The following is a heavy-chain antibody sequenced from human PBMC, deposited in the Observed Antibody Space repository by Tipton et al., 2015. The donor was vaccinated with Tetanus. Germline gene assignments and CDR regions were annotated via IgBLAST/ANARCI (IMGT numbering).Heavy chain of an antibody. V-gene: IGHV3-53*01. CDR3: TRERGGIDS. D-gene: IGHD3-16*01. J-gene: IGHJ4*02. CDR2: IYIGGNT. CDR1: GFTVSFNS. Sequence: SLRLSCVASGFTVSFNSMTWVRQAPGRGLEWVSSIYIGGNTYYTNSVKGRFTISRDSSRNTLYLQMNSLRVEDTAVYYCTRERGGIDSWGQGTLVTVSS.